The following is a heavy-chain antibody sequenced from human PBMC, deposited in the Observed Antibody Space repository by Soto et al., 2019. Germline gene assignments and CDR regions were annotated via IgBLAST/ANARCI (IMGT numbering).Heavy chain of an antibody. D-gene: IGHD3-9*01. V-gene: IGHV4-39*01. Sequence: QMQLQESGPGLVKASETLSLTCTVSGYSIRSSSYYWGWIRQPPGKGLEWIGNIYYNGSTYYNPSLKSRVTIFLDTSKTQFSLQLRSVTAADTSVYHCARLRYFDWYAFDIWGQGTMVTVSS. CDR2: IYYNGST. CDR3: ARLRYFDWYAFDI. CDR1: GYSIRSSSYY. J-gene: IGHJ3*02.